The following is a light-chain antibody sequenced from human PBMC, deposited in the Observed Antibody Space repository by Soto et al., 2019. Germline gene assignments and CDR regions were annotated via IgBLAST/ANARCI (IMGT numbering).Light chain of an antibody. V-gene: IGKV3-15*01. Sequence: EIVMTQSPATLSVSPGERATLSCRASQSVSSNLAWYQQKPGQAPRLLIYGASTRATGVPARFSGSGSGTEFTLTISSLHSEDIAIYYCHQYHRWRGFGQWTKLEI. J-gene: IGKJ2*03. CDR1: QSVSSN. CDR3: HQYHRWRG. CDR2: GAS.